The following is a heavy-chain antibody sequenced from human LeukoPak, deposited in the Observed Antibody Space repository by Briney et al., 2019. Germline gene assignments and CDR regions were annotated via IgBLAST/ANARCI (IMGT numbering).Heavy chain of an antibody. Sequence: GGSLRLSCAASGFTLSSYAMSWVRQAPGKWLEWVSGISGSGGSRYLAGYVKGRFTISRDNSKNTLFLQMNSLRAEDTAVYYCAKDVGGGTTSHFDYWGQGILVTVSS. CDR2: ISGSGGSR. D-gene: IGHD1-7*01. V-gene: IGHV3-23*01. CDR3: AKDVGGGTTSHFDY. J-gene: IGHJ4*02. CDR1: GFTLSSYA.